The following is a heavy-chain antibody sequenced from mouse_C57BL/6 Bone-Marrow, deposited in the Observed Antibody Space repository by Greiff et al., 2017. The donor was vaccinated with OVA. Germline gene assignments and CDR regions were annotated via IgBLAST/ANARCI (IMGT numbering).Heavy chain of an antibody. CDR2: IDPENGDT. J-gene: IGHJ3*01. D-gene: IGHD1-1*01. CDR3: TTGYGSETWFAY. CDR1: GFNIKDDY. Sequence: VQLQQSGAELVRPGASVKLSCTASGFNIKDDYMHWVKQWPEQGLEWIGWIDPENGDTEYASKFQGKATITADTSSNTAYLQLSSLTSEDTAVDYCTTGYGSETWFAYWGQGTLVTVSA. V-gene: IGHV14-4*01.